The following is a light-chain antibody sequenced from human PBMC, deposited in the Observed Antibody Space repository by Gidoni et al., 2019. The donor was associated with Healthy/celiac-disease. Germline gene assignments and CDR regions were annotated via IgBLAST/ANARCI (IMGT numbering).Light chain of an antibody. J-gene: IGKJ1*01. CDR2: DAS. V-gene: IGKV3-11*01. CDR1: QSVSSY. Sequence: EIVLTQSPATLSLSPGERATLSCRASQSVSSYLAWYQQKPVQAPRLLIYDASNRATGIPARFSGSGSGTDFTLTISSLEPEDFAVYYCQQRETFGQGTKVEIK. CDR3: QQRET.